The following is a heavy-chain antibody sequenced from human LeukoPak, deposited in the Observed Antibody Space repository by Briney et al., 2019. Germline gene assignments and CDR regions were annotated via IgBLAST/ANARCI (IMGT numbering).Heavy chain of an antibody. CDR3: ARRSQSSSWYPTSYYYYYMDV. CDR2: INPSSGGT. V-gene: IGHV1-2*02. D-gene: IGHD6-13*01. CDR1: GYTFTDYY. Sequence: ASVKVSCKASGYTFTDYYMHWVRQAPGQGLEWMGWINPSSGGTNYAQKFQGRVTVTRDTSISTAYMELSSLRSEDTAVYYCARRSQSSSWYPTSYYYYYMDVWGKGTTVTISS. J-gene: IGHJ6*03.